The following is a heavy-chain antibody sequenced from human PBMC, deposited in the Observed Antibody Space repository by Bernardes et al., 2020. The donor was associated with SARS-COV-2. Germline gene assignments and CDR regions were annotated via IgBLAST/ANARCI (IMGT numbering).Heavy chain of an antibody. CDR3: AKSMIAVTLHEYYYYYYGMDV. V-gene: IGHV3-30*18. D-gene: IGHD2-21*01. CDR1: GFTFSSYG. CDR2: ISYDGSNK. Sequence: GGSLRLSCAASGFTFSSYGMHWVRQAPGKGLEWVAVISYDGSNKYYADSVKGRFTISRDNSKNTLYLQMNSLRAEDTAVYYCAKSMIAVTLHEYYYYYYGMDVWGQGTTVTVSS. J-gene: IGHJ6*02.